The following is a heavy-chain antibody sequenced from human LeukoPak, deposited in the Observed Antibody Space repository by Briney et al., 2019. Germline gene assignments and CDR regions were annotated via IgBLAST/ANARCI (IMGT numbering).Heavy chain of an antibody. D-gene: IGHD3-10*01. CDR1: GFTFSSYG. CDR3: AKEDSGRGGYFYYGMDV. CDR2: IRYDGGNK. J-gene: IGHJ6*02. V-gene: IGHV3-30*02. Sequence: PGGSLRLSCAASGFTFSSYGMHWVRQAPGKGLEWVAFIRYDGGNKYYADSVKGRFTISRDNSKNTLYLQMNSLRAEDTAVYYCAKEDSGRGGYFYYGMDVWGQGTTVTVSS.